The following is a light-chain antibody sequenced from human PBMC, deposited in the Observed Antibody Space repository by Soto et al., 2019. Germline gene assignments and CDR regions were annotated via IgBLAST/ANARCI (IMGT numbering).Light chain of an antibody. CDR3: QQYNSYSPT. J-gene: IGKJ1*01. Sequence: DIQMTQSPSTLSASVGDRVTITCRASQFISSWLAWYQQKPGKVPKLLIFHASNLESGVPSRFSGSGSGTEFTLTISSLQPDDFATYYCQQYNSYSPTFGQGTKVDI. V-gene: IGKV1-5*01. CDR2: HAS. CDR1: QFISSW.